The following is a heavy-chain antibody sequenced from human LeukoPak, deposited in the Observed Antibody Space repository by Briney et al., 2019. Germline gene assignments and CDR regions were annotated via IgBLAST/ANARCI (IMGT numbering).Heavy chain of an antibody. D-gene: IGHD3-10*02. V-gene: IGHV3-23*01. CDR3: ARHPFMSPFDY. Sequence: GGSLRLSCAASGFPFSSYAMTRVRQAPGKGLEWVSSIRPGGNKIYYADSVRGRFTLSRDNSKNTVYLQMNSLRAGDTAVYYCARHPFMSPFDYWGQGTLVTVSS. CDR2: IRPGGNKI. J-gene: IGHJ4*02. CDR1: GFPFSSYA.